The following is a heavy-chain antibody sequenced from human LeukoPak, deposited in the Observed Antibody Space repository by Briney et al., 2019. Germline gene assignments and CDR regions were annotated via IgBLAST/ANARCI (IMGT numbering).Heavy chain of an antibody. CDR3: ARAYYYDSSGYPAFDI. CDR2: IIPIFGTA. CDR1: GGTFSSYA. V-gene: IGHV1-69*05. J-gene: IGHJ3*02. Sequence: EASVKVSCKASGGTFSSYAISWVRQAPGQGLEWMGRIIPIFGTANYAQKFQGRVTITTDESTSTAYMELSSLRSEDTAVYYCARAYYYDSSGYPAFDIWGQGTMVTVSS. D-gene: IGHD3-22*01.